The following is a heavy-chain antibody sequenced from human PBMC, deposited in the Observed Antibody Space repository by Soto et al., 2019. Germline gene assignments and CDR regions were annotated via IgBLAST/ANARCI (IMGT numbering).Heavy chain of an antibody. D-gene: IGHD3-10*01. CDR1: GYTFTSYG. CDR3: ARAGKYYYGSGSPYYYGMDV. J-gene: IGHJ6*02. Sequence: QVQLVQSGAEVKKPGASVKVSYKASGYTFTSYGVSWVRQAPGQGLEWMGWISGYNGNTNYAQKRQGRVTMTTDTSTSTAYMELRSLRSDDTAVYYCARAGKYYYGSGSPYYYGMDVWGQGITVTVSS. CDR2: ISGYNGNT. V-gene: IGHV1-18*04.